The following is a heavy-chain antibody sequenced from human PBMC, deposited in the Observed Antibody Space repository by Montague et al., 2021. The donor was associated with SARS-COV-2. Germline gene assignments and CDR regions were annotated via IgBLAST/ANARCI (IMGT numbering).Heavy chain of an antibody. CDR3: ARGAKYYGFYHPLED. J-gene: IGHJ4*02. CDR2: IWTSGTT. Sequence: TLSLTCTVSDGSINTDTYFWSWIRQPAGKGLEWIGRIWTSGTTKYNPTLKSRVTMSMDTSKNQFSLNVTSVTAADTAVYYCARGAKYYGFYHPLEDWGQGALVTVSS. V-gene: IGHV4-61*02. D-gene: IGHD3-16*01. CDR1: DGSINTDTYF.